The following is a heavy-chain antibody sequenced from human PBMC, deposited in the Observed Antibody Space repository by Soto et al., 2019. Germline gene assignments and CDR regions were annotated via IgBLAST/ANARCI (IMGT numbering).Heavy chain of an antibody. V-gene: IGHV3-23*01. CDR3: AKERTYYYGSGSYHHYGMDV. CDR2: IRGSGGST. CDR1: GFTFSSYA. D-gene: IGHD3-10*01. Sequence: EVQLLESGGGLVQPGGSLRLSCAASGFTFSSYAMSWVRQAPGKGLEWVSSIRGSGGSTQYADSVKGRFTISRDNSKNTLELQMNSMRAEDTAVYYCAKERTYYYGSGSYHHYGMDVWGQGTTVTVSS. J-gene: IGHJ6*02.